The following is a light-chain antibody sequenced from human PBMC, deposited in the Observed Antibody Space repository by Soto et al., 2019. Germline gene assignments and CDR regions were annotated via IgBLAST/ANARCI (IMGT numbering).Light chain of an antibody. CDR3: QSYDSSLSGYV. Sequence: QSVLTQPPSVSGAPGQTVTISCTGSNSNIGAGYDVHWYQQLPGTAPKLLIYGNSNRPSGVPDRFSGSKSGPSASLAITGLQAEDEADYYCQSYDSSLSGYVFGTGTKLTVL. CDR1: NSNIGAGYD. V-gene: IGLV1-40*01. CDR2: GNS. J-gene: IGLJ1*01.